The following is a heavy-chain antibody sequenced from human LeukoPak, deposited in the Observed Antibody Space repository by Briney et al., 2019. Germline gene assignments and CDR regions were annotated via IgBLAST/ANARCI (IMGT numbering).Heavy chain of an antibody. D-gene: IGHD3-22*01. CDR1: GYTFTGYY. Sequence: ASVKVSCKASGYTFTGYYMHWVRQAPGQGLEWMGWINPNSGGTNYAQKFQGRVTMTRDTPISTAYMELSSLRAEDTAVYYCAKHRDNGDSSGYHDFDFWGQGTLVTVSS. CDR2: INPNSGGT. V-gene: IGHV1-2*02. J-gene: IGHJ4*02. CDR3: AKHRDNGDSSGYHDFDF.